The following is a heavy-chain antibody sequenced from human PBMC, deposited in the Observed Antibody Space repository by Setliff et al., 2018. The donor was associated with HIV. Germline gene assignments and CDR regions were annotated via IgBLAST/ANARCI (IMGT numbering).Heavy chain of an antibody. J-gene: IGHJ6*02. CDR2: INPSGGST. CDR3: ARVGSYYNFWSGSPYYYGMDV. CDR1: GYTFTSYY. Sequence: ASVKVSCKASGYTFTSYYMHWVRQAPGQGLEWMGIINPSGGSTSYAQKFQGRVTMTRDTSTSTVYMELSSLRSEDTAVYYCARVGSYYNFWSGSPYYYGMDVWGQGTTVTVSS. D-gene: IGHD3-3*01. V-gene: IGHV1-46*01.